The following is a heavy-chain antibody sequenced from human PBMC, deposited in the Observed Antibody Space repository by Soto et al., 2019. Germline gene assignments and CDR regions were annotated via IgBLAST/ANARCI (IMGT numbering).Heavy chain of an antibody. CDR3: ARGRSPYYYDSSGPRPVDY. Sequence: ASVKVSCKASGYTFTSYGISWVRQAPGQGLEWMGWISAYNGNTNYAQKLQGRVTMTTDTSTSTAYMELRSLRSDDTAVYYCARGRSPYYYDSSGPRPVDYWGQGTQVTVS. CDR2: ISAYNGNT. D-gene: IGHD3-22*01. J-gene: IGHJ4*02. V-gene: IGHV1-18*01. CDR1: GYTFTSYG.